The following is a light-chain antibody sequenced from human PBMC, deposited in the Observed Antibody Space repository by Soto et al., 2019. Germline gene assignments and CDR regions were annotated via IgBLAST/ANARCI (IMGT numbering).Light chain of an antibody. V-gene: IGKV3-20*01. Sequence: EIVLTRSPGTLSLSPGERATVSCRASQSVRNNYLTWYQQKPGQAPRLLIYDASNRAAGIPDRFSGSGSGIDFTLTISRLEPEDFAVYYCQQYGSSPLTFGGGTKVDIK. CDR1: QSVRNNY. J-gene: IGKJ4*01. CDR2: DAS. CDR3: QQYGSSPLT.